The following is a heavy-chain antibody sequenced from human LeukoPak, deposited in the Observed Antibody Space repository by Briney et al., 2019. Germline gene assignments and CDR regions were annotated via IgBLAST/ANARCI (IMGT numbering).Heavy chain of an antibody. Sequence: GASVKVSCKASGYTFTGYYMHWVRQAPGRGLEWMGWINPNSGGTNYAQKFRGRVTMTRDTSISTAYMELSRLRSDDTAVYYCARGLSKGRPEDWFDPWGQGTLVTVSS. V-gene: IGHV1-2*02. J-gene: IGHJ5*02. D-gene: IGHD5/OR15-5a*01. CDR3: ARGLSKGRPEDWFDP. CDR2: INPNSGGT. CDR1: GYTFTGYY.